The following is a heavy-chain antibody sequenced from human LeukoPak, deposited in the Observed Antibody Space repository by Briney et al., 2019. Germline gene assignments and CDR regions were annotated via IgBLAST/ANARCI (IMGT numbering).Heavy chain of an antibody. CDR2: INPNSSGT. D-gene: IGHD5-24*01. CDR1: GYTFTCYD. CDR3: ARDLEFEMATITGY. V-gene: IGHV1-2*02. Sequence: ASVKVSCKGSGYTFTCYDMHWVRQAPAQGLEWMGWINPNSSGTNYAQKFQGRVTTTSETSISTAYMELSRLRSDDTAVYYCARDLEFEMATITGYWGQEPWSPSPQ. J-gene: IGHJ4*01.